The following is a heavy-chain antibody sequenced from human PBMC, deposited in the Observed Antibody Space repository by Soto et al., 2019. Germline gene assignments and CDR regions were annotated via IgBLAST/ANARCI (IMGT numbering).Heavy chain of an antibody. V-gene: IGHV4-4*02. J-gene: IGHJ6*02. Sequence: SETLSLTCAVSGGSISSANWWTWVRQPPGKGLEWIGEIYHGGSTSYNPSLKSRVTLSLDKFKNHFSLNLTSVTAADTAVYYCARLSFSYGVDVWGQGSTVTVSS. CDR3: ARLSFSYGVDV. CDR1: GGSISSANW. CDR2: IYHGGST.